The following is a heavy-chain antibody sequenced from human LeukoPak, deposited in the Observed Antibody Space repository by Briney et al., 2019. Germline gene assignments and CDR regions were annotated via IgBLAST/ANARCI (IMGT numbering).Heavy chain of an antibody. V-gene: IGHV4-31*03. J-gene: IGHJ6*02. CDR3: ARDYTDYGMDV. Sequence: SQTLSLTCTVSSGSISSGGYYWSWIRQHPGKGLEWIGYIYYSGSTYYNPSLKSRVTISVDTSKNQFSLKLSSVTAADTAVYYCARDYTDYGMDVWGQGTTVTVSS. D-gene: IGHD3-16*01. CDR1: SGSISSGGYY. CDR2: IYYSGST.